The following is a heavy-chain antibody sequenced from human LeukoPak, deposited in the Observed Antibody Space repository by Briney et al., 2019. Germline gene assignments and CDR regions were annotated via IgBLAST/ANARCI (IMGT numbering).Heavy chain of an antibody. CDR2: ISGGDAIT. Sequence: GGSLRLSCAASGFTISSYAMNWVRQAPGKGLEWVSGISGGDAITYYADSVKGRFTISRDNSKNTLYLRMNSLRVEDTALYYCVKDAVIVPTAWFDPWGQGTLVTVSS. V-gene: IGHV3-23*01. D-gene: IGHD2/OR15-2a*01. CDR3: VKDAVIVPTAWFDP. J-gene: IGHJ5*02. CDR1: GFTISSYA.